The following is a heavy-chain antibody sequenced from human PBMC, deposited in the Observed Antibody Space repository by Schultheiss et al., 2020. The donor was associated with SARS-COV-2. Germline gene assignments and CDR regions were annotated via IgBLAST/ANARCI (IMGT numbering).Heavy chain of an antibody. CDR3: AKEGRWRRAFDI. CDR2: IGTAGDT. Sequence: GGSLRLSCAASGFTFSSYDMHWVRQATGKGLEWVSAIGTAGDTYYPGSVKGRFTISRENAKNSLYLQMNSLRAEDTALYYCAKEGRWRRAFDIWGQGTMVTVSS. CDR1: GFTFSSYD. D-gene: IGHD5-24*01. J-gene: IGHJ3*02. V-gene: IGHV3-13*01.